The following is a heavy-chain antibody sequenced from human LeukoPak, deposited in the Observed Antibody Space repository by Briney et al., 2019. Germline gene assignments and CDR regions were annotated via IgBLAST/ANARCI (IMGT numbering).Heavy chain of an antibody. CDR2: IGGRGTST. CDR1: GFRFSDFT. D-gene: IGHD3-16*01. J-gene: IGHJ5*02. V-gene: IGHV3-23*01. CDR3: GKEGGA. Sequence: GGSLRLSCAASGFRFSDFTMTWVRQAPGKGPEWVSAIGGRGTSTYYADSLGGRFTISRDNSKDMLHLQMNSLKVEDTATYYCGKEGGAWGQGTKVTVSS.